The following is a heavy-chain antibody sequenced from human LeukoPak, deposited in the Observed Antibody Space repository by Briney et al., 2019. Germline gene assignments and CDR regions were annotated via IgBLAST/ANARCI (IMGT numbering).Heavy chain of an antibody. V-gene: IGHV3-30-3*01. CDR1: GFTFSSYA. D-gene: IGHD3-9*01. CDR2: ISYAGSNK. CDR3: AKELRYFDWSPRTDGGFDI. Sequence: GGPLRLSCAASGFTFSSYAMHWVRQAPGKGLEWVAVISYAGSNKYYADSVKGRFTISRDNSKNTLYLQMNSLRAEDTAVYYCAKELRYFDWSPRTDGGFDIWGQGTMVTVSS. J-gene: IGHJ3*02.